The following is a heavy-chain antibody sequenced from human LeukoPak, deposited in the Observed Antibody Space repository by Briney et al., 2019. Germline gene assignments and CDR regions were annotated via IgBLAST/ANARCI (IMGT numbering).Heavy chain of an antibody. CDR2: IWYDGSNK. V-gene: IGHV3-33*01. CDR3: ARDDDYDSSGLDY. Sequence: GRSLRLSCAASGFTFSSYGMHWVRQAPGKGLEWVAVIWYDGSNKYYADSVKGRFTISRDNSKNTLCLQMNSLRAEDTAVYYCARDDDYDSSGLDYWGQGTLVTVSS. D-gene: IGHD3-22*01. CDR1: GFTFSSYG. J-gene: IGHJ4*02.